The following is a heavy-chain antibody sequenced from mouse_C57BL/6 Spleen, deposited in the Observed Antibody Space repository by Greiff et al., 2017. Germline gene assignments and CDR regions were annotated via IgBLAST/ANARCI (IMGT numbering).Heavy chain of an antibody. V-gene: IGHV5-9-1*02. CDR1: GFTFSSYA. CDR2: ISSGGDYI. CDR3: TRGGDGHLFAY. Sequence: EVKVVESGEGLVKPGGSLKLSCAASGFTFSSYAMSWVRQTPEKRLEWVAYISSGGDYIYYADTVKGRFTISRDNARNTLYLQMSSLKSEDTAMYYCTRGGDGHLFAYWGQGTLVTVSA. J-gene: IGHJ3*01. D-gene: IGHD2-3*01.